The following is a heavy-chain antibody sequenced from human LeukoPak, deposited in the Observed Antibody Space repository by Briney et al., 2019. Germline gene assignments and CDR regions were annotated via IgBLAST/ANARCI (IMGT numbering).Heavy chain of an antibody. D-gene: IGHD1-7*01. CDR2: IYCSGST. CDR3: ARGITGTYYFDY. CDR1: GGSISSGGYY. V-gene: IGHV4-31*03. Sequence: SQTLSLTCTVSGGSISSGGYYWSWIRQHPGKGLEWIGYIYCSGSTYYNPSLKSRVTISVDTSKNQFSLKLSSVTAADTAVYYCARGITGTYYFDYWGQGTLVTVSS. J-gene: IGHJ4*02.